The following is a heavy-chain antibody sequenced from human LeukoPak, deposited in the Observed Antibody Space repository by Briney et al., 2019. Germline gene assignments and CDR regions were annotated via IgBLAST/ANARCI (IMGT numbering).Heavy chain of an antibody. V-gene: IGHV3-30*18. D-gene: IGHD6-19*01. CDR2: ISYDGSNK. Sequence: GGSLRLSCAASGFTFSNYGMHWVRQAPGKGLEWVAVISYDGSNKYYVDSVKGRFTNSRDNSKNTLFLQMNSLRAEDTAVYYCAKGTLTGYSSGWYSWFDPWGQGTLVTVSS. CDR3: AKGTLTGYSSGWYSWFDP. CDR1: GFTFSNYG. J-gene: IGHJ5*02.